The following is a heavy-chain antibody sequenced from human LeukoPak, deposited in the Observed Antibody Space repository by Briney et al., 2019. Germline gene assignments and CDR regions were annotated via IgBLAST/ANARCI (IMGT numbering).Heavy chain of an antibody. J-gene: IGHJ4*02. CDR2: IYYSGSP. Sequence: PSETLSLTCTVSGGSISSHYWSWIRQPLGKGLEWIGDIYYSGSPNYNPSLKSRATMSADTSKKQLSLKLASVTAADTAVYYCARGTGSFDYWGQGILVTVSS. CDR3: ARGTGSFDY. D-gene: IGHD1-14*01. V-gene: IGHV4-59*11. CDR1: GGSISSHY.